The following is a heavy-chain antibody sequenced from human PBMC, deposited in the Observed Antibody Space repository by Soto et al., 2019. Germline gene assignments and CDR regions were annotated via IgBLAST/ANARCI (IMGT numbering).Heavy chain of an antibody. D-gene: IGHD2-21*02. CDR3: ARRPVPGDSSFDY. CDR1: GGSISSSSYY. CDR2: IYYSGST. J-gene: IGHJ4*02. V-gene: IGHV4-39*01. Sequence: SETLSLTCTVSGGSISSSSYYWGWIRQPPGKGLEWIGSIYYSGSTYYNPSLKSRVTISVDTSKNQFSLKLSSVTAADTAVYYCARRPVPGDSSFDYWGQGTLVTVSS.